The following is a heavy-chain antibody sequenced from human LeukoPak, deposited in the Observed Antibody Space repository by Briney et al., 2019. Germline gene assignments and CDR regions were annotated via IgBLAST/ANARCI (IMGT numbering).Heavy chain of an antibody. V-gene: IGHV3-74*01. CDR3: ARERTSGWDAFDF. Sequence: GGSLILSCAASGFTFSSFWMHWVCQAPGKGLVWVSRINSVGSSTSYADSVKGRFTISRDNAKNTLYLQMNSLRAEDTAVYYCARERTSGWDAFDFWGQGTLVTVSS. CDR1: GFTFSSFW. CDR2: INSVGSST. D-gene: IGHD6-19*01. J-gene: IGHJ4*02.